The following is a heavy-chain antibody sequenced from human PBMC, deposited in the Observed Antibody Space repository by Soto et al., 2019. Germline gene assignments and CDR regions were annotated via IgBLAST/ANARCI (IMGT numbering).Heavy chain of an antibody. Sequence: QVQLQESGPGLVKPSQTLSLTCTVSGGSISSGDYYWSWIRQPPGKGLEWIGYIYYSGSTYYNPSLKSRVTISVDTSKNQFSLKLSSVTAADTAMYYCAREPGYDFWSGDWYFDLWGRGTLVTVSS. CDR2: IYYSGST. V-gene: IGHV4-30-4*01. D-gene: IGHD3-3*01. J-gene: IGHJ2*01. CDR3: AREPGYDFWSGDWYFDL. CDR1: GGSISSGDYY.